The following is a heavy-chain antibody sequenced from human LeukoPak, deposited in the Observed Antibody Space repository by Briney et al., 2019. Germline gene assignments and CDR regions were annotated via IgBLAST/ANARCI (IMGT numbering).Heavy chain of an antibody. V-gene: IGHV3-23*01. D-gene: IGHD2-2*01. CDR3: AAGYQLLNLTTAEYFQH. CDR2: ISGSGGNT. J-gene: IGHJ1*01. Sequence: GGSLRLSCAGSGFTFANYAMVWVRQTPGKGLQWVSAISGSGGNTFYADSVQGRFTMSRDNSKNTLYLQMNSLRAEDTAVYYCAAGYQLLNLTTAEYFQHWGQGTLVTVSS. CDR1: GFTFANYA.